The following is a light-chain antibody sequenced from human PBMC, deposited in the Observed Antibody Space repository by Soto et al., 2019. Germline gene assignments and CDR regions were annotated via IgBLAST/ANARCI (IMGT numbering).Light chain of an antibody. CDR1: QDIKNY. CDR3: QQYYSFPFA. V-gene: IGKV1D-8*01. J-gene: IGKJ3*01. CDR2: SAS. Sequence: VISMTQSPSLLSASTGDRVTISCRMSQDIKNYLAWYQQRPGKAPALLIYSASTLQNGVPSRFSGSWSGTDFTLTISRLQSEDFATYYCQQYYSFPFAFGPGTKVDV.